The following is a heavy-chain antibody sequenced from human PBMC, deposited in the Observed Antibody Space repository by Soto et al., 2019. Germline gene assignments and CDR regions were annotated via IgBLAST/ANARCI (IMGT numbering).Heavy chain of an antibody. V-gene: IGHV3-23*01. Sequence: EVQLLESGGALVKPGGSLRLSCAASGFTFTTSAMSWVRQAPGKGLEWVSTLTGDGAYISYADSVKGRFTISRDNSQNTLYLQMNSLRADGTAIYYCARRMTAYFDFWGQGTLVTVSS. J-gene: IGHJ4*02. CDR1: GFTFTTSA. CDR3: ARRMTAYFDF. D-gene: IGHD2-8*01. CDR2: LTGDGAYI.